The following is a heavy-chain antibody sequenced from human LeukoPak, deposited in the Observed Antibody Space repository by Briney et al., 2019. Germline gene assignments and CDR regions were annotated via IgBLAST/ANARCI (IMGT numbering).Heavy chain of an antibody. D-gene: IGHD3-22*01. J-gene: IGHJ4*02. CDR2: ISAYNGNT. V-gene: IGHV1-18*01. CDR1: GYTFTSYG. CDR3: ARVVYYYDSSGHYTYFDY. Sequence: ASVKVSCKASGYTFTSYGISWVRQAPGQGLEWMGWISAYNGNTNYAQKLQGRVTMTTDTSTSTAYMELRSLRSDDTAVYYCARVVYYYDSSGHYTYFDYWGQGTLVTVSS.